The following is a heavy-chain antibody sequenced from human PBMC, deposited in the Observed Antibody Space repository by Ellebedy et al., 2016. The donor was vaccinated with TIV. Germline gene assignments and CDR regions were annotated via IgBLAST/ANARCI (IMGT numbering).Heavy chain of an antibody. CDR3: ASYSGTYLDY. CDR2: LYCSGST. Sequence: MPSETLSPTCTVPGGPIRSYYWSWIRQPQGKGLEWIGYLYCSGSTNYNPSLKSRVTISVDTSKNQFSLKLSSVTAADTAVYYCASYSGTYLDYWGQGTLVTVSS. V-gene: IGHV4-59*08. D-gene: IGHD1-26*01. CDR1: GGPIRSYY. J-gene: IGHJ4*02.